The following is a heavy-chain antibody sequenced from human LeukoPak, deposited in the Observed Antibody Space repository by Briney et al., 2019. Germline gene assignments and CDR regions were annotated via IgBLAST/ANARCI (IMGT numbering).Heavy chain of an antibody. CDR2: IRSEAYGGST. Sequence: GGSLRLSCAASGFTFSSYAMSWVRQAPGKGLEWVGFIRSEAYGGSTQYAASVTGRFTISRDDSKSIAHLQMNSLKIEDTAVYYCTTDRYYDNSELQFQHWGQGTLVTVSS. V-gene: IGHV3-49*04. J-gene: IGHJ1*01. CDR3: TTDRYYDNSELQFQH. D-gene: IGHD3-22*01. CDR1: GFTFSSYA.